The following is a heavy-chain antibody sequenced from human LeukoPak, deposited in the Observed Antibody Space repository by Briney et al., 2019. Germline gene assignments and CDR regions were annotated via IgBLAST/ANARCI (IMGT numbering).Heavy chain of an antibody. CDR3: ARGRWYSSSWAYNWFDP. CDR1: GFTFSSYS. CDR2: ISSSSSYI. V-gene: IGHV3-21*01. Sequence: GGSLRLSCAASGFTFSSYSMNWVRQAPGKGLEWVSSISSSSSYIYYADSVKGRFTISRDNAKNSLYLQMNSLRAEDTAVYYCARGRWYSSSWAYNWFDPWGQGTLVTVSS. D-gene: IGHD6-13*01. J-gene: IGHJ5*02.